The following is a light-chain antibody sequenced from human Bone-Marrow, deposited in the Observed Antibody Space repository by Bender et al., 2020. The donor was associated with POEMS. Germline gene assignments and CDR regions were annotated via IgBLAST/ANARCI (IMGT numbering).Light chain of an antibody. V-gene: IGLV4-69*01. Sequence: QLVLTQSPSASASLGASVKLTCTLSSAHSSYAVTWLQQQPERGPRFLMKINSDGTHTKVDGIPDRFSGSSSGAERSLTVSSLQTEDEADYFCQTWGTGVHWVFGGGTKLTVL. CDR1: SAHSSYA. CDR2: INSDGTH. J-gene: IGLJ3*02. CDR3: QTWGTGVHWV.